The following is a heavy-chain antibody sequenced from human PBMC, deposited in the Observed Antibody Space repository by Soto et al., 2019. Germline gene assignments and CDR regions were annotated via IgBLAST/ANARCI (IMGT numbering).Heavy chain of an antibody. V-gene: IGHV3-66*01. CDR1: GFTVSSNY. CDR3: ARDFVVGGPTNYYDGMDV. J-gene: IGHJ6*02. CDR2: IYSAGNT. Sequence: EVQLVESGGDLVQPGGSLRLSCAASGFTVSSNYMSWVRQAPGKGLEWISIIYSAGNTYYADSVKGRFTISRDNSKNTLYLQMNSLGAEDTAVYYGARDFVVGGPTNYYDGMDVWGQGTTVTVSS. D-gene: IGHD1-26*01.